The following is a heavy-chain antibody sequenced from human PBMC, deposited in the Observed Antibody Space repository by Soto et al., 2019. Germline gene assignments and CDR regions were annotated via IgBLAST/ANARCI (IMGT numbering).Heavy chain of an antibody. D-gene: IGHD2-15*01. J-gene: IGHJ5*02. V-gene: IGHV4-31*03. CDR2: IYYSGST. Sequence: QVQLQESGPGLVKPSQTLSLTCTVSGGSISSGGYYWSWIRQHPGKGLEWIGYIYYSGSTYYNPSLKSRVTILVDTSKDQFSLKLSSGTSAGTAVYFCARGPKCCGGSCFSEGNWFDPWGQGTLVTVSS. CDR1: GGSISSGGYY. CDR3: ARGPKCCGGSCFSEGNWFDP.